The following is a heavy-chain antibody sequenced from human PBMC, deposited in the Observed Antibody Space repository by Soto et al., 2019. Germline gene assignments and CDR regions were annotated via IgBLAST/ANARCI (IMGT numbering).Heavy chain of an antibody. CDR2: IYYSGST. Sequence: SETQSLTCTVSGGCISSSSDYWGWIRQPPGKGLEWIGSIYYSGSTYYNPSLKSQVTISVDTSKNQFSPKLSSVTAADTAVYYCARPPGGNKPPHDTFGRSGGAQGTALPVSS. D-gene: IGHD3-10*01. CDR1: GGCISSSSDY. CDR3: ARPPGGNKPPHDTFGRSG. V-gene: IGHV4-39*01. J-gene: IGHJ4*01.